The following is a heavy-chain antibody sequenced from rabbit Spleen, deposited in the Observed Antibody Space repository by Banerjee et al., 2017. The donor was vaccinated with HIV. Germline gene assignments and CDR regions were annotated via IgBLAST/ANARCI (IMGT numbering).Heavy chain of an antibody. CDR1: GFSFSSSYD. CDR3: ARDGAGGSYFAL. V-gene: IGHV1S45*01. D-gene: IGHD8-1*01. Sequence: QQQLEESGGGLFQPGGSLALTCTVSGFSFSSSYDMCWVRQAPGKGLEWIACIYGGSSGNTYYASWAKGRFTISKTSSTTVTLQMASLTAADTATYFCARDGAGGSYFALWGPGTLVTVS. J-gene: IGHJ4*01. CDR2: IYGGSSGNT.